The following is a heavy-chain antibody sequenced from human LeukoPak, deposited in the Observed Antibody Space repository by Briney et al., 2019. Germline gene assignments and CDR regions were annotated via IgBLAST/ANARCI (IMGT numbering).Heavy chain of an antibody. CDR2: IYYSGST. CDR1: GGSISSYY. CDR3: ARGGSSYGYYFDY. D-gene: IGHD5-18*01. Sequence: PSETLSLTCTVSGGSISSYYWSWIRQPPGKGLEWIGYIYYSGSTSYNPSLKSRLIISVDTSKNQFSLKLNSVTAADTAVYYCARGGSSYGYYFDYWGQGTLVTVSS. J-gene: IGHJ4*02. V-gene: IGHV4-59*01.